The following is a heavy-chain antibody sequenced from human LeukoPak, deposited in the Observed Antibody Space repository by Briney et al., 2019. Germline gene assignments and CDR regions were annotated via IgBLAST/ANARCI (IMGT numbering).Heavy chain of an antibody. CDR3: ARRRRYYYDSSGYYQGGASAFDI. V-gene: IGHV4-34*01. CDR1: GGSFSGYY. CDR2: INHSGST. Sequence: PETLSLTCAVYGGSFSGYYWSWIRQPPGKGLEWIGEINHSGSTNYNPSLKSRVTISVDTSKNQFSLKLSSVTAADTAVYYCARRRRYYYDSSGYYQGGASAFDIWGQGTMVTVSS. J-gene: IGHJ3*02. D-gene: IGHD3-22*01.